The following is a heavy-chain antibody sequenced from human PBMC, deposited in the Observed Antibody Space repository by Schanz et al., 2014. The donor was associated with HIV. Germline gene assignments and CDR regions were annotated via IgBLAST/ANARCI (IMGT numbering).Heavy chain of an antibody. D-gene: IGHD3-22*01. V-gene: IGHV3-9*01. CDR3: AKDIFYDSSGLNPGWGSFDI. J-gene: IGHJ3*02. Sequence: EVQLVESGGHLVQPGRSLRLSCAASGFTFTDYAMHWVRQVPGKGLEWVAGISWHGYTVGYADSVKGRFTSFRDNGRNSLYLQMNSLRPEDTALYYCAKDIFYDSSGLNPGWGSFDIWGQGTLVTVSS. CDR2: ISWHGYTV. CDR1: GFTFTDYA.